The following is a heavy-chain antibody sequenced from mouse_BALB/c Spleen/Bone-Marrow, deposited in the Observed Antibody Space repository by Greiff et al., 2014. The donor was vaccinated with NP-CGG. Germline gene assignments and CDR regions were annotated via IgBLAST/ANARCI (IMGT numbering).Heavy chain of an antibody. CDR2: IDPSDSYT. Sequence: VQRVESGAELVKPGASVKLSCKASGYTFTSHWMHWVKQRPGQGLEWIGEIDPSDSYTNYNQKFKGKATLTVDKSSSTAYMQLSSLTSEDSAVYFCARWLLRYYAMDDWGQGTSVTVSS. V-gene: IGHV1-69*02. J-gene: IGHJ4*01. D-gene: IGHD2-3*01. CDR3: ARWLLRYYAMDD. CDR1: GYTFTSHW.